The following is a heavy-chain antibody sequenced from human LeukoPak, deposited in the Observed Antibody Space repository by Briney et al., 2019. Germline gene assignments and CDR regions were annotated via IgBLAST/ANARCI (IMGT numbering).Heavy chain of an antibody. CDR3: ARLPSSVVVPAAIGYYYGMDV. CDR1: GGSFSGYY. J-gene: IGHJ6*04. V-gene: IGHV4-34*01. CDR2: INHSGST. Sequence: PSETLSLTCAVYGGSFSGYYWSWIRQPPGKGLEWIGEINHSGSTNYNPSLKSRVTISVDTSKNQFSLKLSSVTAADTAVYYCARLPSSVVVPAAIGYYYGMDVWGKGTTVTVSS. D-gene: IGHD2-2*01.